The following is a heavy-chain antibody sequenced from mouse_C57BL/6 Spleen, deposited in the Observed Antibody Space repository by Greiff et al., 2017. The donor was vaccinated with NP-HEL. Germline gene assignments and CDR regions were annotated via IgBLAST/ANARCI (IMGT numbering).Heavy chain of an antibody. D-gene: IGHD1-1*01. CDR3: ARHGSSSDY. J-gene: IGHJ2*01. Sequence: VQLQQPGAELVKPGASVKLSCKASGYTFTSYWMQWVKQRPGQGLEWIGEIDPSDSYTNYNQKFKGKATLTVDTSSSSAYMQLSSLTSEDSAVYYCARHGSSSDYWGQGTTLTVSS. CDR2: IDPSDSYT. CDR1: GYTFTSYW. V-gene: IGHV1-50*01.